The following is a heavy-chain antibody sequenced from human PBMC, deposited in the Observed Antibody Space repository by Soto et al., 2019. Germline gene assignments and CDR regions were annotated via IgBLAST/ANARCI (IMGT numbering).Heavy chain of an antibody. D-gene: IGHD1-1*01. CDR2: IYATGST. J-gene: IGHJ5*02. CDR1: GGSLSGYY. V-gene: IGHV4-4*07. Sequence: SETLSLTCTVSGGSLSGYYWSWIRQPPGKGLEWIGRIYATGSTDYNPSLKSRITMSVDMSKRQFSLTLRSVTAADTAIYYCVRDGTKNLRDRFDPWGRGMLVTVSS. CDR3: VRDGTKNLRDRFDP.